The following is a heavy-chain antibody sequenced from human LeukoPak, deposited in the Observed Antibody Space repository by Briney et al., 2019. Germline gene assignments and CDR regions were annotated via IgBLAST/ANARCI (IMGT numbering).Heavy chain of an antibody. CDR1: GFTFSTYE. Sequence: GGSLRLSCAASGFTFSTYEMNWVRQAPGKGLEWVSAISGSGGNTYYADSVKGRFTISRDNSKNTLYLQMNSLRAEDTAVYYCAKTPEIRGVIRYYYMDVWGKGTTVTISS. CDR2: ISGSGGNT. J-gene: IGHJ6*03. CDR3: AKTPEIRGVIRYYYMDV. V-gene: IGHV3-23*01. D-gene: IGHD3-10*01.